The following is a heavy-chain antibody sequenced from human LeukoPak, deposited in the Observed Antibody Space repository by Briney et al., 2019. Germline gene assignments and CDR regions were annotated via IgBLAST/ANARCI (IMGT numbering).Heavy chain of an antibody. J-gene: IGHJ4*02. Sequence: GGSLRLSCAASGFTFSSYSMNWVRQAPGKGLEWVTSISSSSSYIYYADSVKGRFTISRDNAKNSLYLQMNSLRAEDTAVYYCAILSPTRTSIAAARDYWDQGTLVTVSS. CDR1: GFTFSSYS. D-gene: IGHD6-13*01. V-gene: IGHV3-21*01. CDR3: AILSPTRTSIAAARDY. CDR2: ISSSSSYI.